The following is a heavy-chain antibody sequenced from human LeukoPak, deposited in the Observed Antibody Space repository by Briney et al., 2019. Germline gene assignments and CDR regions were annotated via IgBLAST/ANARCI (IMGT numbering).Heavy chain of an antibody. J-gene: IGHJ4*02. V-gene: IGHV4-61*02. CDR3: ARDSYGSVYSVDGSGVFDD. CDR1: GVSISSDRNY. D-gene: IGHD5/OR15-5a*01. CDR2: MCIGGYI. Sequence: SETLSLTCTVSGVSISSDRNYWSWIRQPAGEGLQWIGRMCIGGYIDYNPSLKSRVTISLDTSKTQLSLKMSSVTAADTAIYYCARDSYGSVYSVDGSGVFDDWGQGILVTVSA.